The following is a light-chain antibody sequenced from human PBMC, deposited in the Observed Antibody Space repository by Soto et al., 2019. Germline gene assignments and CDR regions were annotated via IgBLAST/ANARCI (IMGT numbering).Light chain of an antibody. CDR2: DVS. J-gene: IGLJ2*01. V-gene: IGLV2-14*01. CDR3: SSYTSSSTLVI. CDR1: SSDVGGYNY. Sequence: QSALTQPASVSGSPGQSITISCTGTSSDVGGYNYVSWYQQHPGKAPKLMIFDVSNRPSGVSNRFSASKSGNTASLTISGLQAEDEAEYHCSSYTSSSTLVIFGGGTKLTVL.